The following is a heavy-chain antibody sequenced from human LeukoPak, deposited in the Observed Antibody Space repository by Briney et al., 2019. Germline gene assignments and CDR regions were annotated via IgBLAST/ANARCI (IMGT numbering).Heavy chain of an antibody. J-gene: IGHJ6*02. Sequence: SVKVSCKAPGGTFSSYGISWVRQAPGQGLEWMGGIIPIFGTPNYAQKFQGRVTITADESTSTAYMELSSLRSEDTAVYYCARGSGTITMVRGVFYGMDVWGQGTTVTVSS. CDR2: IIPIFGTP. CDR3: ARGSGTITMVRGVFYGMDV. V-gene: IGHV1-69*13. D-gene: IGHD3-10*01. CDR1: GGTFSSYG.